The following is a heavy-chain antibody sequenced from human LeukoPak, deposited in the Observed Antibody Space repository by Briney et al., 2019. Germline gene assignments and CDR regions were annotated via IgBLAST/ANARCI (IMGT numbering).Heavy chain of an antibody. J-gene: IGHJ5*02. V-gene: IGHV3-66*01. D-gene: IGHD6-13*01. Sequence: GGSLRLSCAASGFTVSSNYMSWVRQAPGKGLEWVSVIYSGGTTYYADSVKGRFTISRDNSKNTLYLQMNSLRAEDTAVYYCVRGIIAAAGNNWFDPWGQGTLVTVSS. CDR1: GFTVSSNY. CDR3: VRGIIAAAGNNWFDP. CDR2: IYSGGTT.